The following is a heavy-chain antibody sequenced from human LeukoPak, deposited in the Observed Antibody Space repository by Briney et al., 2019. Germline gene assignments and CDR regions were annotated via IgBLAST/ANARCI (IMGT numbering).Heavy chain of an antibody. Sequence: ASVKVSCKASGYTFTSYDINWVRQATGQGLEWMGWINPNSGNTGYAQKFQGRVTITRNTSISTAYMELSSLRSEDTAVYYCARGGCSSTSCRKYYFDYWGQGTLVTVSS. J-gene: IGHJ4*02. CDR3: ARGGCSSTSCRKYYFDY. CDR2: INPNSGNT. D-gene: IGHD2-2*01. CDR1: GYTFTSYD. V-gene: IGHV1-8*03.